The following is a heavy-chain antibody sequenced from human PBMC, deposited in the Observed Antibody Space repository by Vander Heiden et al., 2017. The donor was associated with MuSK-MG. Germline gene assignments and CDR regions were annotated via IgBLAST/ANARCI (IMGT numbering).Heavy chain of an antibody. Sequence: EVQLLESGGGLAQPGGSLRLSCAASGFTFSSYAMSWVRQAPGKGLEWVSDITGTGLTTYYADSVKGRFTISRDNSKDTVYLQMNSLSAEDTAAYYCAKESCSGGTCYSLQHWGQGTLVRVSS. D-gene: IGHD2-15*01. J-gene: IGHJ1*01. CDR1: GFTFSSYA. V-gene: IGHV3-23*01. CDR3: AKESCSGGTCYSLQH. CDR2: ITGTGLTT.